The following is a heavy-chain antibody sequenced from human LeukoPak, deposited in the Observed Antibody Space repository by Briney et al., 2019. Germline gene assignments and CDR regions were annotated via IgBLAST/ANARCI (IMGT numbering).Heavy chain of an antibody. CDR3: ARVSDFWSGYPDYYYYYYMDV. V-gene: IGHV3-21*01. CDR1: GFTFSSYS. Sequence: GGSLRLSCAASGFTFSSYSMNWVRQAPGKGLEWVSSISSSSSYIYYADSVKGRFTISRDNAKNTLYLQMNSLRAEDTAVYYCARVSDFWSGYPDYYYYYYMDVWGKGTTVTVSS. CDR2: ISSSSSYI. J-gene: IGHJ6*03. D-gene: IGHD3-3*01.